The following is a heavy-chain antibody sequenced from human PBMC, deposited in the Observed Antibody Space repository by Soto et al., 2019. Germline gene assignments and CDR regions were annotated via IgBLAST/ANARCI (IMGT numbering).Heavy chain of an antibody. CDR2: IKEDGSGK. V-gene: IGHV3-7*01. J-gene: IGHJ4*02. D-gene: IGHD3-3*01. Sequence: GSLRLSCAASGFTFNTYWMSWVRQAPGKGLEWVANIKEDGSGKYYVDSVKGRFTISRDNAKNLLYLQMNSLGAGDTAMYYCERFTRRSRGDYWGQGTLVTVSS. CDR3: ERFTRRSRGDY. CDR1: GFTFNTYW.